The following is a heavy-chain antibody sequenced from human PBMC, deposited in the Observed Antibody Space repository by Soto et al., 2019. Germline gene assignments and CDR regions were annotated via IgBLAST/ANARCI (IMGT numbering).Heavy chain of an antibody. CDR3: ARSTSVVVPAAMLDNYYYMDV. CDR2: INPNSGGT. V-gene: IGHV1-2*04. J-gene: IGHJ6*03. CDR1: GYTFTGYY. D-gene: IGHD2-2*01. Sequence: ASVKVSCKASGYTFTGYYMHWVRQAPGQGLEWMGWINPNSGGTNYAQKFQGWVTMTRDTSISTAYMELSRLRSDDTAVYYCARSTSVVVPAAMLDNYYYMDVWGKGTTVTVSS.